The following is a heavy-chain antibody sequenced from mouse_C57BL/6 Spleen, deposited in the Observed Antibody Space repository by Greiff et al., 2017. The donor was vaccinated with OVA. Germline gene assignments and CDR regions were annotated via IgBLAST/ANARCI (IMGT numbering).Heavy chain of an antibody. CDR1: GFNIKDYY. CDR2: IDPEDGDT. Sequence: EVQRVESGAELVRPGASVKLSCTASGFNIKDYYMHWVKQRPEQGLEWIGRIDPEDGDTEYAPKFQGKATMTADPSSNTAYLQLSSLTSEDTAVYYCTTGWPAWFAYWGQGTLVTVSA. D-gene: IGHD2-3*01. J-gene: IGHJ3*01. CDR3: TTGWPAWFAY. V-gene: IGHV14-1*01.